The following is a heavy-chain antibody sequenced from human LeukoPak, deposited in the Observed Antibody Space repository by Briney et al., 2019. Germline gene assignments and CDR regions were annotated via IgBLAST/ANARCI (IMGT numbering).Heavy chain of an antibody. CDR2: ISGSGGST. V-gene: IGHV3-23*01. D-gene: IGHD3-3*01. CDR1: GFTFSSYA. Sequence: GGSLRLSCAASGFTFSSYAMSWVRQAPGKGLEWVPAISGSGGSTYYADSVKGRFTISRDNSKNTLYLQMNSLRAEDTAVYYCAKDYDFWSGYCDYWGQGTLVTVSS. J-gene: IGHJ4*02. CDR3: AKDYDFWSGYCDY.